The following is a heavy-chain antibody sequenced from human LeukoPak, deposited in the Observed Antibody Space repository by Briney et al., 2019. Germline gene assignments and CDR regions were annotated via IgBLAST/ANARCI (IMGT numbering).Heavy chain of an antibody. Sequence: GGSLKLSCAASGFTFSGSAMHWVRQASGKGLEWVGRIRSKANSYATAYAASVKGRFTISRDDSKNTVYLQMNSLKTEDTAVYYCTRHGYSGYDVDYWGQGTLVTVSS. D-gene: IGHD5-12*01. CDR3: TRHGYSGYDVDY. V-gene: IGHV3-73*01. CDR1: GFTFSGSA. CDR2: IRSKANSYAT. J-gene: IGHJ4*02.